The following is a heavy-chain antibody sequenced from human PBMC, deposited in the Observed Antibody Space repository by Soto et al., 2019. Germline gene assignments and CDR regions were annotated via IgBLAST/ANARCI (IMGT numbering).Heavy chain of an antibody. J-gene: IGHJ4*02. CDR2: IYADGTT. CDR1: GFSVSNNY. V-gene: IGHV3-53*04. CDR3: ARGGGPFINSVTNPFDY. Sequence: GGSLRLSCVVSGFSVSNNYMSWVRQAPGMRLDWVSVIYADGTTYYVDSVKGRFTISRHNSRNTLYLQMDSLRTEDTAVYYCARGGGPFINSVTNPFDYWGQGTLVTVSS. D-gene: IGHD4-17*01.